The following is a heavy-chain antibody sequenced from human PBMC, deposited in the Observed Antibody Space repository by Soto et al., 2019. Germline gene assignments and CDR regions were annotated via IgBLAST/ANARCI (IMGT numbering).Heavy chain of an antibody. CDR3: ATMIVVVIGYYFDY. D-gene: IGHD3-22*01. Sequence: GGSLRLSCAASGFTFSSYAMSWVRQAPGKGLEWVSAISGSGGSTYYADSVKGRFTISRDNSKNTLYLQMNSLRAEDTAVYYCATMIVVVIGYYFDYWGQGTLVTVS. V-gene: IGHV3-23*01. J-gene: IGHJ4*02. CDR2: ISGSGGST. CDR1: GFTFSSYA.